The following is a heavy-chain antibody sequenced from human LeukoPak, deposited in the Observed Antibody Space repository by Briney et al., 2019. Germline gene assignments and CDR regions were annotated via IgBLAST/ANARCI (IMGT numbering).Heavy chain of an antibody. CDR1: TASLGGDY. CDR3: ARGFGNVRGVT. D-gene: IGHD3-10*01. CDR2: INNSGYT. Sequence: PSETLSLTCAVYTASLGGDYWSWIRQPPGKGLEWPGEINNSGYTNYNPSLESRLTISVDTSKNQISLKLSSVTAADSAVYYCARGFGNVRGVTWGQGTLVTVSS. J-gene: IGHJ5*02. V-gene: IGHV4-34*01.